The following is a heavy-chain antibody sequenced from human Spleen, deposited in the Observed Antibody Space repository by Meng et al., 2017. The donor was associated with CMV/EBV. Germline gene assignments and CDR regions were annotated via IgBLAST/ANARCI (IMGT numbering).Heavy chain of an antibody. J-gene: IGHJ4*01. CDR2: TGGSGLTS. D-gene: IGHD3-3*01. CDR1: GFTFKNNA. V-gene: IGHV3-23*01. Sequence: GESLKISCEASGFTFKNNAMSWVRQAPGKGLEWVSVTGGSGLTSRYADSVKGRFTISRDNAKNSMYLQMNSLRAEDTAVFYCARGFWNPYYEDTHDFWGHGTLVTVSS. CDR3: ARGFWNPYYEDTHDF.